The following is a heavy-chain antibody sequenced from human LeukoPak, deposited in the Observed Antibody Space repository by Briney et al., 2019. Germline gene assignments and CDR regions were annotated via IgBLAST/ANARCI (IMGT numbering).Heavy chain of an antibody. CDR1: GGSISSYY. D-gene: IGHD3-22*01. V-gene: IGHV4-59*01. Sequence: SETLSLTCTVSGGSISSYYWSWIRQPPGKGLEGIGYIYYSGSTNYNPSLKSRVTISVDTSKNQFSLKLSSVTAADTAVYYCARIYDSSGYPAFDIWGQGTMVTVSS. CDR3: ARIYDSSGYPAFDI. CDR2: IYYSGST. J-gene: IGHJ3*02.